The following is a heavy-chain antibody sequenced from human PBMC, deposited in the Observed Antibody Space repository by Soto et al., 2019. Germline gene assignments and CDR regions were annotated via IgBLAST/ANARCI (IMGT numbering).Heavy chain of an antibody. CDR3: ARGRMITFGGVIVGSSDY. V-gene: IGHV1-69*12. CDR2: IIPIFGTA. D-gene: IGHD3-16*02. Sequence: QVQLVQSGAEVKKPGSSVKVSCKASGGTFSSYAISWVRQAPGQGLEWMGGIIPIFGTANYAQKFQGRVTMTADESTSTAYVELSSLRSEDTAVYYCARGRMITFGGVIVGSSDYWGQGTLVTVSS. J-gene: IGHJ4*02. CDR1: GGTFSSYA.